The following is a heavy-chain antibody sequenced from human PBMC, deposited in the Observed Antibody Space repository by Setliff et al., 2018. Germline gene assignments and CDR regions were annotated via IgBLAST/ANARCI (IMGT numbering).Heavy chain of an antibody. CDR3: VRHLWGRWMAASSDYFDY. V-gene: IGHV4-38-2*02. Sequence: PSETLSFTCTVPGYSISSGCYWGWIRQPPGKGLEWLGSFFHTGSTYYKSSIESRVTTSVDTSNNQFSLKLNSVTAADTAVYYCVRHLWGRWMAASSDYFDYWGQGSLVTVSS. CDR1: GYSISSGCY. CDR2: FFHTGST. J-gene: IGHJ4*02. D-gene: IGHD3-3*02.